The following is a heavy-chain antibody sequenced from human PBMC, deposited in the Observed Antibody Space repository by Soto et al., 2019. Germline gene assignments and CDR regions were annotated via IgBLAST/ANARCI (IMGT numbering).Heavy chain of an antibody. CDR1: GFTFSSYA. Sequence: PGGSLRLSCAASGFTFSSYAMHWVRQAPGKGLEWVAVISYDGSNKNYADSVKGRFTISRDNSKNTLYLQMNSLRAEDTAVYYCARGCDFWSGYYYPYGMDVWGQGTTVTVSS. CDR2: ISYDGSNK. D-gene: IGHD3-3*01. J-gene: IGHJ6*02. CDR3: ARGCDFWSGYYYPYGMDV. V-gene: IGHV3-30-3*01.